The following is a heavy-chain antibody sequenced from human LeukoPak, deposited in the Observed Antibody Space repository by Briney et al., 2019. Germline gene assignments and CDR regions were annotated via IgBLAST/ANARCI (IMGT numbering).Heavy chain of an antibody. D-gene: IGHD3-10*01. Sequence: RPGGSLRLSCAASGFTFSSYAMHWVRQAPGKGLEWVAVISYDGSNEYYADSVKGRFTISRDNSKNTLYLQMNSLRAEDTAVYYCAREDGAYGSGSYPDYWGQGTLVTVSS. CDR1: GFTFSSYA. CDR3: AREDGAYGSGSYPDY. V-gene: IGHV3-30*04. J-gene: IGHJ4*02. CDR2: ISYDGSNE.